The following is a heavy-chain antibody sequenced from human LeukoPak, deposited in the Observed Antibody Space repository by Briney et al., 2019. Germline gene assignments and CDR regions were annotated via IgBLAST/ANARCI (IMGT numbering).Heavy chain of an antibody. CDR2: IYYSGNT. CDR1: GGSIRSTNYY. V-gene: IGHV4-39*07. Sequence: PSETLSLTCTVSGGSIRSTNYYWGWIRQPPGKGLEWIGSIYYSGNTYHSPSLMSRVTISVDTSKNQFSLKLSSVTAADTAVYYCARAPHFFDTSGSRYYFDYWGQGALVTVSS. D-gene: IGHD3-22*01. J-gene: IGHJ4*02. CDR3: ARAPHFFDTSGSRYYFDY.